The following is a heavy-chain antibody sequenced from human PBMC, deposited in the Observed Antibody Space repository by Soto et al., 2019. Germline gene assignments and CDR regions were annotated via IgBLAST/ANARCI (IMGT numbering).Heavy chain of an antibody. V-gene: IGHV3-11*01. CDR3: ARGWELRD. Sequence: QVQLVESGGGLVKPGGSLRLSCAASGFTFTDDFMTWIRQPPGKGLEWLSSINSGGYSVYYADSVKGRFTISRDNAKNSVYLQMNSLRGEDTAVYYCARGWELRDWGQGTLVTVSS. D-gene: IGHD1-26*01. J-gene: IGHJ4*02. CDR2: INSGGYSV. CDR1: GFTFTDDF.